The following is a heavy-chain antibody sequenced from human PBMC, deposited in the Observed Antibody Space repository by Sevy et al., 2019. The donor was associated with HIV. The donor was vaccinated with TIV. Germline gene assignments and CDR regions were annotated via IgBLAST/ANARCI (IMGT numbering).Heavy chain of an antibody. D-gene: IGHD3-3*01. CDR2: IKSKTDGGTT. CDR1: GFTFSNAW. Sequence: GGSLRLSCAASGFTFSNAWMSWVRQAPGKGLEWVGRIKSKTDGGTTDYAAPVKGRFTISRDDLKNTLYLQMNSLKTEDTAVYYCTTGGLGVGDENAFDIWGQGTMVTVSS. J-gene: IGHJ3*02. V-gene: IGHV3-15*01. CDR3: TTGGLGVGDENAFDI.